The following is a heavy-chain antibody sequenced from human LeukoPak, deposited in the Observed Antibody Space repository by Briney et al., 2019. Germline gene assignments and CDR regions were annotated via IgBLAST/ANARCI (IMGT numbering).Heavy chain of an antibody. Sequence: GGSLRLSCAVSGFTFSSYAMSWVRQAPGMGLEWVSGIRGSGAGTHYADSVKGRFTISRDNSKNTLYLQMNSLRVEDAAVYYCTNEYSKGDVWGQGTMVTVSS. CDR3: TNEYSKGDV. CDR2: IRGSGAGT. D-gene: IGHD5-12*01. CDR1: GFTFSSYA. J-gene: IGHJ3*01. V-gene: IGHV3-23*01.